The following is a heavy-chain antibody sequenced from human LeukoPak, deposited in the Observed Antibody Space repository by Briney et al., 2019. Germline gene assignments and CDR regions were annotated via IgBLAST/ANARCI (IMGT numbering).Heavy chain of an antibody. Sequence: SVKVSCKASGGTFSSYAISWVRQAPGQGLEWMGRSIPIFGIANYAQKFQGRVTITADKSTSTAYMELSSLRSEDMAVYYCARTPSPYDSSGYYLDYWGQGTLVTVSS. CDR1: GGTFSSYA. CDR3: ARTPSPYDSSGYYLDY. V-gene: IGHV1-69*04. D-gene: IGHD3-22*01. J-gene: IGHJ4*02. CDR2: SIPIFGIA.